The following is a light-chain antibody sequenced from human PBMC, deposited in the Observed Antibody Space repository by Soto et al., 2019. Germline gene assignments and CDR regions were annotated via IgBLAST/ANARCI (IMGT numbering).Light chain of an antibody. Sequence: EIVMTQSPATLSVSPGEGATLSCRASQSVHRDLAWYQQKPGQAPRLLIYDASTRATGIPARFSGSGSGTEFTLTICSLQSEDFAVYYCQQYTNWPPLTFGGGTKVEI. J-gene: IGKJ4*01. CDR3: QQYTNWPPLT. V-gene: IGKV3-15*01. CDR1: QSVHRD. CDR2: DAS.